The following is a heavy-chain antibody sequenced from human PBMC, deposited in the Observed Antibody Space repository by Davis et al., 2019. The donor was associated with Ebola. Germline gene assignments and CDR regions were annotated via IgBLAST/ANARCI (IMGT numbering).Heavy chain of an antibody. Sequence: GESLKISCAASGFTFNTYAMTWVRQAPGKGLEWVSSSGTGGNTYYADSIKGRFTISRDNSKSTLYLQMNSLRAEDTATYYCAKGADLESWGQGTLVTVSS. CDR2: SGTGGNT. V-gene: IGHV3-23*01. J-gene: IGHJ4*02. CDR3: AKGADLES. CDR1: GFTFNTYA.